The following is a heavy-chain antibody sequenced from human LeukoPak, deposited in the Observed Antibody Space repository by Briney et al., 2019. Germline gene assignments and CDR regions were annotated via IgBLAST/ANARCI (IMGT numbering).Heavy chain of an antibody. CDR2: ISDDGKNQ. Sequence: PGGSLRLSCADSGIIFRTYAMHWVRLPPGKGLEWVAVISDDGKNQYYADSVKGRFTISRETSRNTLYLQMNSLSAEDTAIYYCATILPYSNTWGSIDSWGQGTLVTVTS. CDR1: GIIFRTYA. CDR3: ATILPYSNTWGSIDS. D-gene: IGHD6-13*01. J-gene: IGHJ4*02. V-gene: IGHV3-30*04.